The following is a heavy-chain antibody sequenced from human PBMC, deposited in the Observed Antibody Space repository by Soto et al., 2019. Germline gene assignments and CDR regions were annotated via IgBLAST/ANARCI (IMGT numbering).Heavy chain of an antibody. Sequence: QVTLKESGPVLVKPTETLTLTCTVSGFSLSNARMGVSWIRQTPGKALEWLAHIFSNYEKSYSTSLKRRHTSSKDSSKSQVVLTMTKMDPVDTATYYCARRDRSSGYYCFWFDPWGQGTLVTVSA. D-gene: IGHD3-22*01. V-gene: IGHV2-26*01. CDR3: ARRDRSSGYYCFWFDP. CDR2: IFSNYEK. J-gene: IGHJ5*02. CDR1: GFSLSNARMG.